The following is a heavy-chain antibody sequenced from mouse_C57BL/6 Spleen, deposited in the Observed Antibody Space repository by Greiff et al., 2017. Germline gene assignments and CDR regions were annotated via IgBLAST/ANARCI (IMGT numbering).Heavy chain of an antibody. V-gene: IGHV1-61*01. D-gene: IGHD1-1*01. CDR3: ARNDYYGRGYFDV. CDR1: GYTFTSYW. J-gene: IGHJ1*03. Sequence: QVQLQQPGAELVRPGSSVSLSCSVSGYTFTSYWLDWLKQTPRQGLEWIGNIYPSDSETHYNQKFKDKATLTVDKSSSTAYMQLSSLTSEDSAVYYCARNDYYGRGYFDVWGTGTTVTVSS. CDR2: IYPSDSET.